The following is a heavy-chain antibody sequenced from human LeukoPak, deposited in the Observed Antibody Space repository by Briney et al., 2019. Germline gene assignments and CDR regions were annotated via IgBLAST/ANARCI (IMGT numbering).Heavy chain of an antibody. J-gene: IGHJ6*03. V-gene: IGHV3-23*01. CDR2: ISGNSEIT. CDR1: GFTFSNFA. CDR3: AKVGNQGLRWSLYYYYMDV. D-gene: IGHD4-23*01. Sequence: GGSLRLSCAASGFTFSNFAMAWVRQAPGKGLEWVSGISGNSEITFYTDSVKGRFTISRDNSKNTLYLQMNSLRAEDTAVYYCAKVGNQGLRWSLYYYYMDVWGKGTTVTVSS.